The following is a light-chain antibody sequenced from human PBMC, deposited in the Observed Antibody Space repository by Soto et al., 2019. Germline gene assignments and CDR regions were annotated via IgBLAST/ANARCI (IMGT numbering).Light chain of an antibody. CDR2: GAS. V-gene: IGKV3-20*01. CDR3: HQYASSPRT. Sequence: EIVLTQSPGTLSLSPGDRATLSCRASQGVSANSLAWYQQKPGQAPRLLIYGASIRATGISDRFSGSGSGTDFTLTISRLEPEDFEMYYCHQYASSPRTFGQGTTVDIK. J-gene: IGKJ1*01. CDR1: QGVSANS.